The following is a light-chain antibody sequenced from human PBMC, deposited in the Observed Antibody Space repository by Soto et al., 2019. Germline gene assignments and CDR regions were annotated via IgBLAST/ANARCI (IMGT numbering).Light chain of an antibody. CDR2: AAS. Sequence: DIQMTQFPSTLSASVADRVTITCRASQSIRRSLNWYQQKPGKAPNLLIYAASSLQTGVPSRLTGSGSGTDFTLTISNLQPEDFAVYYCQQTYSSPRTFGQGTKVDI. J-gene: IGKJ1*01. CDR1: QSIRRS. V-gene: IGKV1-39*01. CDR3: QQTYSSPRT.